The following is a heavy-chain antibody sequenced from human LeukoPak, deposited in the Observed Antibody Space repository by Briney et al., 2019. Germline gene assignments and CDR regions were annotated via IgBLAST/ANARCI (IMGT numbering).Heavy chain of an antibody. CDR3: AKDSSGIVVARAAYYMDV. CDR1: GFTFSTYG. CDR2: ISDSGGST. J-gene: IGHJ6*03. V-gene: IGHV3-23*01. D-gene: IGHD3-22*01. Sequence: LTGGSLRLSCAASGFTFSTYGMTWVRQAPGKGLEWVSSISDSGGSTYYADSVKGRFTISRDNSKNMLYLQMNSLRAEDSATYFCAKDSSGIVVARAAYYMDVWSKGTTVTISS.